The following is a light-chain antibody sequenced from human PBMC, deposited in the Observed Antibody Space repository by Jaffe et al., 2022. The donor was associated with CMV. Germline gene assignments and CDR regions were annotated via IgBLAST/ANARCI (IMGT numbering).Light chain of an antibody. CDR1: QGINNF. CDR2: ATS. V-gene: IGKV1-16*02. J-gene: IGKJ1*01. Sequence: IQMTQSPSSLSASVGDRVTITCRASQGINNFLVWFQHKPGKAPKSLMYATSSLQSGVPSKFSGSGSGTDFTLTISSLQPEDSATYYCQQYYIFPWTLGQGTKVEVK. CDR3: QQYYIFPWT.